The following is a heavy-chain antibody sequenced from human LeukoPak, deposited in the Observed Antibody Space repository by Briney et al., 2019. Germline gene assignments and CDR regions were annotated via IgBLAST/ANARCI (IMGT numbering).Heavy chain of an antibody. CDR3: ATGPRNDP. V-gene: IGHV1-8*01. CDR1: GYPFTKWE. Sequence: VASVKVSCKTSGYPFTKWEINWVRQAAGQGLEWLGWVHPDNGNTYYAQRFRGRVTMSRDTSTTTAYTELSGLRSNDTAVYFCATGPRNDPWGQGTLVTVSS. D-gene: IGHD1-14*01. CDR2: VHPDNGNT. J-gene: IGHJ5*02.